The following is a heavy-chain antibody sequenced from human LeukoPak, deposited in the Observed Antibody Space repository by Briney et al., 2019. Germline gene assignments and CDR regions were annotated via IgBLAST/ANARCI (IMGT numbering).Heavy chain of an antibody. Sequence: PSETLSLTCTVSGGSISSSSYYWGWIRQPPGKGLEWIGSIYYSGSTYYNPSLKSRVTISVDTSKNQFSLKLSSVTAADTAVYYCARDRIGSGYCSGGSCLRGWFDPWGQGTLVTVSS. J-gene: IGHJ5*02. CDR3: ARDRIGSGYCSGGSCLRGWFDP. CDR1: GGSISSSSYY. V-gene: IGHV4-39*07. CDR2: IYYSGST. D-gene: IGHD2-15*01.